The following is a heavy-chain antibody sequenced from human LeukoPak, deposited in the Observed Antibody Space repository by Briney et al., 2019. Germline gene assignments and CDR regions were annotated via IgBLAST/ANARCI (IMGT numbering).Heavy chain of an antibody. CDR2: IYYIGST. D-gene: IGHD3-10*01. J-gene: IGHJ6*02. V-gene: IGHV4-59*08. Sequence: SETLSLTCTVSGGSISSYYWSWIRQVPGKGLEWIAYIYYIGSTDYNPSLKSRVTISVDTSKNQFSLKLSSVTAADTAVYYCASALYGSGSYYTAYYYYGMDVWGQGTTVTVSS. CDR1: GGSISSYY. CDR3: ASALYGSGSYYTAYYYYGMDV.